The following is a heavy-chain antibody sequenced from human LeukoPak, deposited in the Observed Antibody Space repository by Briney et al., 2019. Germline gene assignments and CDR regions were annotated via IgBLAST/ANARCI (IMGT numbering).Heavy chain of an antibody. V-gene: IGHV3-11*01. CDR1: GFTFSSYA. D-gene: IGHD5-18*01. CDR3: ARDGGDTAMVPY. CDR2: ISSSGSTI. J-gene: IGHJ4*02. Sequence: GALRLSCAASGFTFSSYAMSWIRQAPGKGLEWVSYISSSGSTIYYADSVKGRFTISRDNAKNSLYLQMNSLRAEDTAVYYCARDGGDTAMVPYWGQGTLVTVSS.